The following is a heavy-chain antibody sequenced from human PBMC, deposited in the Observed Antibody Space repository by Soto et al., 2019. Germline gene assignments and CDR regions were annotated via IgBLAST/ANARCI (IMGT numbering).Heavy chain of an antibody. D-gene: IGHD2-21*02. CDR3: ARGPSCGGDCYLFDY. J-gene: IGHJ4*02. CDR2: INPGGGRT. CDR1: GYTFTSYY. Sequence: QVQLVQSGAEVTKPGASVKLSCKASGYTFTSYYIHWVRQAPGQGLEWVAMINPGGGRTKNAQMFQGRVTLTRDTSTGTVDMELSSLTSADTAMYDCARGPSCGGDCYLFDYWGQGSLVTVSS. V-gene: IGHV1-46*01.